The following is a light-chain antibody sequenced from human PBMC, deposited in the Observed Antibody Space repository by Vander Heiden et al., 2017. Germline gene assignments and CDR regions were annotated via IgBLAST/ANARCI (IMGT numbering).Light chain of an antibody. V-gene: IGKV1-5*01. CDR3: QQYSIDSPT. CDR1: QSITTW. J-gene: IGKJ1*01. CDR2: EAS. Sequence: DIQMTQSPSTLSASVGDRVTITCRASQSITTWLAWYQQKPGKAPKLLIYEASNWQSGVPARFSGSGSGTDFSLTISSLQPDDFATYYCQQYSIDSPTFGQGTKVEI.